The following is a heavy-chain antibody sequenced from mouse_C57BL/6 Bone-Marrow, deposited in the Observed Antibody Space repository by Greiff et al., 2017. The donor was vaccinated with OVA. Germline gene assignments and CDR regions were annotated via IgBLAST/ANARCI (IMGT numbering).Heavy chain of an antibody. V-gene: IGHV1-81*01. D-gene: IGHD1-1*01. CDR1: GYTFTSYG. CDR2: IYPRSGNT. J-gene: IGHJ3*01. CDR3: ARRGYYG. Sequence: VQLQQSGAELARPGASVKLSCKASGYTFTSYGISWVKQRTGQGLEWIGEIYPRSGNTYYNEKFKGKATLTADKYSSTAYMELRSLTSEDSAVYFCARRGYYGWGQGTLVTVSA.